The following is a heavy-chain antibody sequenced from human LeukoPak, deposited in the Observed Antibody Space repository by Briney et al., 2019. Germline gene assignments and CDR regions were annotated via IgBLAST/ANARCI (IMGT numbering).Heavy chain of an antibody. CDR3: ARGMVYCSGGSCFDY. Sequence: GGSLRLSCAASGFTLSSYSMNWVRQAPGKGLEWVSSISSSSSYIYYADSVKGRFTISRDNAKNSLYLQMNSLRAEDTAVYYCARGMVYCSGGSCFDYWGQGTLVTVSS. D-gene: IGHD2-15*01. CDR2: ISSSSSYI. J-gene: IGHJ4*02. V-gene: IGHV3-21*01. CDR1: GFTLSSYS.